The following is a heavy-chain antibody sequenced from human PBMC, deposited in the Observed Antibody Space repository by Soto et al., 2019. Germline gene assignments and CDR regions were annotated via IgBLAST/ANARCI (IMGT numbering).Heavy chain of an antibody. Sequence: EVQLLESGGGLVQPGGSLRLSCAASGFTFSTYAMIWVRQAPGKGLEWVSVITGSGGSTYYAVYVKGRFTISRDTSKNTLFLQMNSLRDEDTAVYYWAKARYGDSGGIDYRGQGTMVTVSS. D-gene: IGHD4-17*01. CDR3: AKARYGDSGGIDY. CDR1: GFTFSTYA. J-gene: IGHJ4*02. CDR2: ITGSGGST. V-gene: IGHV3-23*01.